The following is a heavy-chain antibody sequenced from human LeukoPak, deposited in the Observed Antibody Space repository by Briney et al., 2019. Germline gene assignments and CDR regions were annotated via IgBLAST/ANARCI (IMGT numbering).Heavy chain of an antibody. Sequence: SETLSLTCTVSSGSISTRSYYWGWVRQPPGKGLEWLGTIYYGGSTYNNPSLKSRVTISVDTSKNQFSLRLSSVTAADTAVYYCARGSGGGSGRNYKDHYYGMDVWGQGTTVTVSS. V-gene: IGHV4-39*01. CDR3: ARGSGGGSGRNYKDHYYGMDV. CDR1: SGSISTRSYY. CDR2: IYYGGST. D-gene: IGHD3-10*01. J-gene: IGHJ6*02.